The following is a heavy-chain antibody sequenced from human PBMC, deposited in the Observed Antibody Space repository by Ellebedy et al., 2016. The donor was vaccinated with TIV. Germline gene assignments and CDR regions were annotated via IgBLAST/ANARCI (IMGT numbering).Heavy chain of an antibody. V-gene: IGHV4-38-2*02. J-gene: IGHJ4*02. D-gene: IGHD6-19*01. CDR1: HYAISGGYY. Sequence: SETLSLXXSVSHYAISGGYYWGWIRQSPVTGLAWIGSMFHSGSTYYNPSLKSRVTMSVDTSKNQLSLKVRSVTAADTAIYYCARMTSRGFSTPAYWGQGTLVTVSS. CDR3: ARMTSRGFSTPAY. CDR2: MFHSGST.